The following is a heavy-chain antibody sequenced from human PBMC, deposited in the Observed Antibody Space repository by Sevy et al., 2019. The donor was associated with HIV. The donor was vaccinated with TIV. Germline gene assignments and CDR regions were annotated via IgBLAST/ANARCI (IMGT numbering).Heavy chain of an antibody. V-gene: IGHV1-8*02. CDR3: ARGGSGDVWNYGYRYYGMDV. Sequence: ASVKVSCKASGDTFNTFDINWVRQAPGQGLGWMGWLSPKRGSTGFAQKFKGRLTMTRATSINTAYMELSSLKSEDTAVYYCARGGSGDVWNYGYRYYGMDVWGQGTTVTVSS. D-gene: IGHD3-3*01. CDR2: LSPKRGST. CDR1: GDTFNTFD. J-gene: IGHJ6*02.